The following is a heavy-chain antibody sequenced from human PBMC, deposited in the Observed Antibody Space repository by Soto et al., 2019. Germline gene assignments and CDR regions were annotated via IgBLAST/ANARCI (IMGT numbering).Heavy chain of an antibody. CDR2: ISGSGGST. Sequence: PGGSLRLSCAASGFTFSSYAMSWVRQAPGKGLEWVSAISGSGGSTYYADSVKGRFTISRDNSKNTLYLQMNSLRAEDTAVYYCALRDMGYYYYGMDVWGQGTTVTVPS. D-gene: IGHD2-15*01. CDR3: ALRDMGYYYYGMDV. CDR1: GFTFSSYA. V-gene: IGHV3-23*01. J-gene: IGHJ6*02.